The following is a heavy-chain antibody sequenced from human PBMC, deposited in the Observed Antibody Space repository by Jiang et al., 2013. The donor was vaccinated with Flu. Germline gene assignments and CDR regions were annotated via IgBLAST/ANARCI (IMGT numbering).Heavy chain of an antibody. CDR1: GGSFSGYY. Sequence: LLKPSETLSLTCAVHGGSFSGYYWSWIRQPPGKGLEWIGEIDHGGSTNCNPSLKSRVTLSVDTSKNHFSLNLTSVTAADTAIYYCARARGRHLPFDKPNWFDPWGQGTLVTVSS. V-gene: IGHV4-34*01. CDR2: IDHGGST. CDR3: ARARGRHLPFDKPNWFDP. D-gene: IGHD3-9*01. J-gene: IGHJ5*02.